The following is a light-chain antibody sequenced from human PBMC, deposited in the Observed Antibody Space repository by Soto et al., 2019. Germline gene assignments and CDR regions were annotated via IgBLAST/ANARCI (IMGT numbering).Light chain of an antibody. CDR1: SSDVGRYNY. Sequence: QSVLTQPASVSGSPGQSITISCTGTSSDVGRYNYVSWYQQHPGKAPKLMIHDVSNRPSGVSDRFSGSKSGNTASLTISGLQAEDEADYYCSSYTSSSTLYALGTGTKLTVL. CDR3: SSYTSSSTLYA. V-gene: IGLV2-14*01. CDR2: DVS. J-gene: IGLJ1*01.